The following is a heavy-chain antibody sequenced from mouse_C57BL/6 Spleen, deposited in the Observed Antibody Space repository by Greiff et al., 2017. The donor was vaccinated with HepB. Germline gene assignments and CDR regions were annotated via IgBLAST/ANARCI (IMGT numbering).Heavy chain of an antibody. CDR1: GYAFSSSW. CDR3: ARSLYYGSSYYYAMDY. D-gene: IGHD1-1*01. CDR2: IYPGDGDT. V-gene: IGHV1-82*01. Sequence: QVQLKQSGPELVKPGASVKISCKASGYAFSSSWMNWVKQRPGKGLEWIGRIYPGDGDTNYNGKFKGKATLTADKSSSTAYMQLSSLTSEDSAVYFCARSLYYGSSYYYAMDYWGQGTSVTVSS. J-gene: IGHJ4*01.